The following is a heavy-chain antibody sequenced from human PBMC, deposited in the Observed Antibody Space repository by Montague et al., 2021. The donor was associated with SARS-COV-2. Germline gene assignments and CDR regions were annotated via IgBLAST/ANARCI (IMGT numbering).Heavy chain of an antibody. CDR1: GDSVSSNSAT. CDR3: TSGREGNYNVMDV. Sequence: CAISGDSVSSNSATWNWVRQSPSRGLEWLGRTYYRSKWYNDYAVXLRGRVTINPDTSKNQFSLQLNSVTPEDTAIYYCTSGREGNYNVMDVWGQGTTVTASS. V-gene: IGHV6-1*01. CDR2: TYYRSKWYN. J-gene: IGHJ6*02. D-gene: IGHD1-1*01.